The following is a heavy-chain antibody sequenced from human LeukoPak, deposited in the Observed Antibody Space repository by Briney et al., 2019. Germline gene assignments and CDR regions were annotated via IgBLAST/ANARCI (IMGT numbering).Heavy chain of an antibody. Sequence: ASVKVSGKASGYTFTGYYMHWVRQAPGQGLEWMGWINPNSGGTKYAQKFQGRVTMTRDTSISTAYMELSRLRSDDTAVYYCARGGRYCSGTNCYFDSWGQGTLVTVSS. CDR3: ARGGRYCSGTNCYFDS. J-gene: IGHJ4*02. CDR2: INPNSGGT. V-gene: IGHV1-2*02. CDR1: GYTFTGYY. D-gene: IGHD2-15*01.